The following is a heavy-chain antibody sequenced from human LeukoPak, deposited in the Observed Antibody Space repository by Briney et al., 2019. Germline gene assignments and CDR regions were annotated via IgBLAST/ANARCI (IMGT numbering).Heavy chain of an antibody. CDR3: ARIGYYDSGGFYHYFDY. CDR1: GFTFSSYW. CDR2: INPDGSEK. V-gene: IGHV3-7*04. J-gene: IGHJ4*02. Sequence: GGSLRLSCAASGFTFSSYWMTWVRQAPGKGLEWVANINPDGSEKDYVDSVKGRFTISRDDAKNSLFLQMNSLRAEDTAVYYCARIGYYDSGGFYHYFDYWGQGILVTVSS. D-gene: IGHD3-22*01.